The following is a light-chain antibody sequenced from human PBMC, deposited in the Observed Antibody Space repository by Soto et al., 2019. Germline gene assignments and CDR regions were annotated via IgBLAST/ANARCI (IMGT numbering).Light chain of an antibody. CDR2: EVS. Sequence: ALTQPASVSGSPGQSIAISCTGTSSDVGGYNYVSWYQQHPGKAPKLMIYEVSNRPSGVSNRFSGSKSGNTASLTISGLQAEDEADYYCSSYTSSSAWVFGGGTKVTVL. V-gene: IGLV2-14*01. J-gene: IGLJ3*02. CDR3: SSYTSSSAWV. CDR1: SSDVGGYNY.